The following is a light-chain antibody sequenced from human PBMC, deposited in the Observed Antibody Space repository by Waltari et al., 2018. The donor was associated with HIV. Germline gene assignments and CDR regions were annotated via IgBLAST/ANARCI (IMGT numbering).Light chain of an antibody. CDR3: QQSHGLPDT. CDR2: ATS. V-gene: IGKV1-39*01. J-gene: IGKJ1*01. Sequence: DIQMTQSPTSLSASVADTVTITCRASQHIGFTVNWYQYKIGRAPRLLIAATSNLQSGVPTRCSGSGFWTRFSLTISGPQADDFAQYFFQQSHGLPDTFGQGTRVEV. CDR1: QHIGFT.